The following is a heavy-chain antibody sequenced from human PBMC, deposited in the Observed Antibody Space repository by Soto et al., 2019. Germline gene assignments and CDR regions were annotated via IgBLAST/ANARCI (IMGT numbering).Heavy chain of an antibody. Sequence: ASVKVSCKASGGTFSSYAISWVRQAPGQRLEWMGWIIAVNGTANYAQKLQGRVTMTTDTSASTAYMELSSLRSDDTAVYYCARDLQLWFDYWGQGTLVTVSS. CDR3: ARDLQLWFDY. V-gene: IGHV1-18*01. J-gene: IGHJ5*01. D-gene: IGHD5-18*01. CDR2: IIAVNGTA. CDR1: GGTFSSYA.